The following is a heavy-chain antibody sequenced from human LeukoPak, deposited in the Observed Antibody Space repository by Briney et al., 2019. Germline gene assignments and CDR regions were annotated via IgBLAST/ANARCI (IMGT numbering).Heavy chain of an antibody. V-gene: IGHV3-30-3*01. CDR2: ISYDGSNK. J-gene: IGHJ4*02. CDR1: GFTFSSYA. Sequence: GRSLRLSCAASGFTFSSYAMHWVRQAPGKGLEWVAVISYDGSNKYYADSVKGRFTISRDNSKNTLYLQMNSLRAEDTAVYYCARGFSGDDYVWGSYRHDYWGQGTLVTVSS. D-gene: IGHD3-16*02. CDR3: ARGFSGDDYVWGSYRHDY.